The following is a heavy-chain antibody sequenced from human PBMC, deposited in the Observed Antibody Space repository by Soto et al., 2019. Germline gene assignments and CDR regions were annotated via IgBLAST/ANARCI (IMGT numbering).Heavy chain of an antibody. D-gene: IGHD3-22*01. J-gene: IGHJ4*02. V-gene: IGHV4-59*01. CDR1: DGSISNFY. CDR3: ARAPMVLTRSYFDS. CDR2: ISSSGNT. Sequence: SETLSLTCTVSDGSISNFYWSWIRQPPGKGLGWIGYISSSGNTNYNPSLKSRVSISVDTSKNQFSLNLTSVTAADTAVYYCARAPMVLTRSYFDSWGQGTPVTVS.